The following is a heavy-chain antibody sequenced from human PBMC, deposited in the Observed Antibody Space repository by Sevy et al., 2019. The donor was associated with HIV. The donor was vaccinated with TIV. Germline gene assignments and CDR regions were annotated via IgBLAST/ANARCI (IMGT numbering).Heavy chain of an antibody. J-gene: IGHJ4*02. CDR2: ISTGTDHI. V-gene: IGHV3-21*05. Sequence: GGSLRLSCTASGYTFPAFSFNWVRQAPGKGLEWLSYISTGTDHIYYADSAKGRFTISRDDAKNSVYLEMKSLRDQDTALYYCVRRGVDAYNVYFDLWGQGTLVTVSA. CDR3: VRRGVDAYNVYFDL. D-gene: IGHD3-10*01. CDR1: GYTFPAFS.